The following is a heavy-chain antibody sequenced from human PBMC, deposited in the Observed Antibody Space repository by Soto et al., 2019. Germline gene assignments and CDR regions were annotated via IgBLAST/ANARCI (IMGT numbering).Heavy chain of an antibody. CDR3: ARISFYCGSGSYYNLNWFDP. CDR1: GDSISSGDYY. Sequence: QVQLQESGPGLVKPSQTLSLTCTVSGDSISSGDYYWRWIRQPPGKGLEWIGYIYYSGSTYYNPSLKSRVTVSVDTSKNQFSLKRSSVTAADTAVYYCARISFYCGSGSYYNLNWFDPWGQGTLVTVSS. J-gene: IGHJ5*02. CDR2: IYYSGST. V-gene: IGHV4-30-4*01. D-gene: IGHD3-10*01.